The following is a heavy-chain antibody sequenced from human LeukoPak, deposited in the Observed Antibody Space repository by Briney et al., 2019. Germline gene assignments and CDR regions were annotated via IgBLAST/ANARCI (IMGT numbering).Heavy chain of an antibody. CDR1: GYTFTSYY. CDR2: INPSGGST. CDR3: ARGHRRNSSSWNRDPRSLDY. V-gene: IGHV1-46*01. J-gene: IGHJ4*02. Sequence: ASVKVSCKASGYTFTSYYMHWVLQAPGQGLEWMGIINPSGGSTSYAQKFQGRVTMTRDTSTSTVYMELSSLRSEDTAVYYCARGHRRNSSSWNRDPRSLDYWGQGTLVTVSS. D-gene: IGHD6-13*01.